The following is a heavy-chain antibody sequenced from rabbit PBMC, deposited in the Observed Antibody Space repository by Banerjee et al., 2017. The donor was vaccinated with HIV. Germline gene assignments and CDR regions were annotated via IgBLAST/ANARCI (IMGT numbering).Heavy chain of an antibody. Sequence: QQQLEESGGGLVKPGGTLTLTCKGSGIDFSSYYYMCWVRQAPGKGLELIACIYTNSGTTWYASWVNGRHTISRSTSLNTVDLKMTSLTAADTATYFCARDLAGVIGWNFNLWGQGTLVTVS. J-gene: IGHJ4*01. CDR1: GIDFSSYYY. CDR3: ARDLAGVIGWNFNL. V-gene: IGHV1S43*01. D-gene: IGHD4-1*01. CDR2: IYTNSGTT.